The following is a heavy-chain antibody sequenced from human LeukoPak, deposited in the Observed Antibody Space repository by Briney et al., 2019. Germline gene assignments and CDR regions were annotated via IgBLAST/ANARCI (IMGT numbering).Heavy chain of an antibody. D-gene: IGHD6-13*01. CDR3: ARGVRSSRYDW. V-gene: IGHV3-30*12. Sequence: GGSLRLSCAASGFTFRNYGMHWVRQASGKGLEWVAVIWYDGSRQYYADSVKGRFTISRDNSKNTLHLQMSSLRVEDTAVYYCARGVRSSRYDWWGQGALVTVSS. CDR1: GFTFRNYG. CDR2: IWYDGSRQ. J-gene: IGHJ4*02.